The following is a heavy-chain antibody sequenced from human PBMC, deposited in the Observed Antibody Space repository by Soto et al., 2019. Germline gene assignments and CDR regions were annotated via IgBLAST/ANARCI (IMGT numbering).Heavy chain of an antibody. CDR1: GVSISNGNW. CDR2: IFHDGTA. Sequence: PSETLSLTFTVSGVSISNGNWWTWVRQSPRKGLEYIGEIFHDGTANYFPSFERRVAMSVDKSKNQFSLKWTSVTAADAAIYYCARRVYDTRLDYLYFDFWGQGAQVTVSS. D-gene: IGHD3-16*01. CDR3: ARRVYDTRLDYLYFDF. V-gene: IGHV4-4*02. J-gene: IGHJ4*02.